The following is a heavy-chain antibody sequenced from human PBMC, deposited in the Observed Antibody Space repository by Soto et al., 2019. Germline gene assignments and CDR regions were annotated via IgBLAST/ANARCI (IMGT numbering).Heavy chain of an antibody. D-gene: IGHD6-19*01. CDR3: ARGGRGSGLYFLYYFDL. J-gene: IGHJ4*02. Sequence: SETLSLTCSVSAGSLSNYYWTWIRQSPGKGLEWIGEIYHTGSTKYNPSLKSRVAISVDMSKNQFSLTLNSLTPADTAVYYCARGGRGSGLYFLYYFDLWGQGTLVTVSS. CDR1: AGSLSNYY. V-gene: IGHV4-59*01. CDR2: IYHTGST.